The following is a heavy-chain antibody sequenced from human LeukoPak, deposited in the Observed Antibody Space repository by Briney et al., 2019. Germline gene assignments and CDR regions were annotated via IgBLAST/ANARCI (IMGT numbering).Heavy chain of an antibody. CDR3: ARHLWQQLVAEFGP. D-gene: IGHD6-13*01. CDR1: GGSISSSSYY. J-gene: IGHJ5*02. CDR2: IYYSGST. Sequence: SETLSLTCTVSGGSISSSSYYWGWIRQPPGKGLEWIGSIYYSGSTYYNPSLKSRVTISVDTSKNQFSLKLSSVTAADTAVYYCARHLWQQLVAEFGPWGQGTLVTVSS. V-gene: IGHV4-39*01.